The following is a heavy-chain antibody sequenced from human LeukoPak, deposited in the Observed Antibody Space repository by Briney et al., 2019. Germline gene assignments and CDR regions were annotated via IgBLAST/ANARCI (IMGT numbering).Heavy chain of an antibody. Sequence: ASVKVSCKASGYTFTGYYMHWVRQAPGQGPEWMGWINPNSGGTNYAQKFQGRVTMTRDTSISTAYMELSRLRSDDTAMYYCAREDKSYYDFWSGYKNWFDPWGQGTLVTVSS. CDR2: INPNSGGT. D-gene: IGHD3-3*01. CDR1: GYTFTGYY. CDR3: AREDKSYYDFWSGYKNWFDP. V-gene: IGHV1-2*02. J-gene: IGHJ5*02.